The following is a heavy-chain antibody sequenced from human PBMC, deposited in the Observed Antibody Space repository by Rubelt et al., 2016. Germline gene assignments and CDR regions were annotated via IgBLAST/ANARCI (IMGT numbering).Heavy chain of an antibody. CDR1: GDTFSSYT. D-gene: IGHD5-12*01. J-gene: IGHJ4*02. Sequence: VQVVQSGPEVKKPGSSVKVSCRASGDTFSSYTFSWVRQVPGQGLEWIGGFIPMFGAANYAPNFQGRVTITADESSRTTYMELSNLRFADTALYSCATASRGYDYTPDDHWGQGTLITVSS. CDR3: ATASRGYDYTPDDH. V-gene: IGHV1-69*01. CDR2: FIPMFGAA.